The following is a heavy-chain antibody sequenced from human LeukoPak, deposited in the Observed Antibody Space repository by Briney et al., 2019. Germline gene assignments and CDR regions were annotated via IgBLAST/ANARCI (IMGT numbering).Heavy chain of an antibody. CDR1: GFTFSDHY. J-gene: IGHJ4*02. CDR2: SRNKANSYTT. D-gene: IGHD2/OR15-2a*01. V-gene: IGHV3-72*01. Sequence: PGGSLRLSCAASGFTFSDHYMDWVRQAPGKGLEWVGRSRNKANSYTTEYAASVKGRFTISRDDSKNSVYLQMNSLKTEDTAVYYCARATEHNSHYGGSDFWGQGILVTVSS. CDR3: ARATEHNSHYGGSDF.